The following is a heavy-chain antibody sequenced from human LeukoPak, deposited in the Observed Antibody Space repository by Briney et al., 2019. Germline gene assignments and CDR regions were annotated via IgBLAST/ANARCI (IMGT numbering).Heavy chain of an antibody. V-gene: IGHV3-74*01. CDR2: ISSDGSST. D-gene: IGHD3-10*01. J-gene: IGHJ4*02. Sequence: AGGSLRLSCAASGFTFSTYWMYWVRQPPGKGLVWVSRISSDGSSTRYADSVKGRFTISRDNAKNSLYLQMNSLRAEDTAVYYCARDPSITMVRGPVDYWGQGTLVTVSS. CDR3: ARDPSITMVRGPVDY. CDR1: GFTFSTYW.